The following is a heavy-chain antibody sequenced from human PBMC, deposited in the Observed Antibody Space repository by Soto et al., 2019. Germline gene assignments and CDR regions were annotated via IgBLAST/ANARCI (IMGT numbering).Heavy chain of an antibody. CDR1: GFTFSDYG. CDR3: AKRLSKPGPYFDY. CDR2: ISYDGSNR. J-gene: IGHJ4*02. Sequence: GGSLRLSCAPSGFTFSDYGMHWVRQAPGKGLEWVAVISYDGSNRHYADSVKGRFTISRDNSKNTLYLQMNSLRAEDTAVYYCAKRLSKPGPYFDYWGQGTLVTVSS. V-gene: IGHV3-30*12.